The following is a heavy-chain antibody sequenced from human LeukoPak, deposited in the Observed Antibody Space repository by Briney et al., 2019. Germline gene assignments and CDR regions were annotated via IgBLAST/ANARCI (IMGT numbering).Heavy chain of an antibody. CDR1: GFSVSSND. Sequence: GGSLTLSCEASGFSVSSNDMSWVRQAPGKGLECVSVIDRGGSTFYADSVKGRFTISRDNSKNTLYLQMNSLRVEDTAEFYCAKRVGYGYGMDVWGQGTTVTVSS. CDR3: AKRVGYGYGMDV. D-gene: IGHD6-13*01. V-gene: IGHV3-53*01. J-gene: IGHJ6*02. CDR2: IDRGGST.